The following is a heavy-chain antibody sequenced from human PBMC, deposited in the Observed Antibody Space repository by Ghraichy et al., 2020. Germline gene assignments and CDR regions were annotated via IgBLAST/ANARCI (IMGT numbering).Heavy chain of an antibody. CDR3: TRLYCSGGRCDSIFDH. CDR1: GYTFSTYW. Sequence: GGSLRLSCAASGYTFSTYWMGWVRQAPGKGLDWVANIKQDGGTKYYLDSVKDRFTISRNNTKNSLYLQMNGLRAEDTAVYYCTRLYCSGGRCDSIFDHCGQGTLVTVSS. J-gene: IGHJ4*02. V-gene: IGHV3-7*01. D-gene: IGHD2-15*01. CDR2: IKQDGGTK.